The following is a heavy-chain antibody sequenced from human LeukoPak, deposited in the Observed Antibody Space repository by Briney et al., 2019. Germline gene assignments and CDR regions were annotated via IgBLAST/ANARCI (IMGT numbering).Heavy chain of an antibody. J-gene: IGHJ6*03. V-gene: IGHV3-30*02. D-gene: IGHD1-26*01. CDR2: IRYDGSNK. Sequence: GGSLRLSCAASGFTFSSYGMHWVRQAPGKGLEWVAFIRYDGSNKYYADSVKGRFAISRDNSKNTLYLQMNSLRAEDTAVYYCAKGKGSGSDLFYSYYYMDVWGKGTTVTVSS. CDR1: GFTFSSYG. CDR3: AKGKGSGSDLFYSYYYMDV.